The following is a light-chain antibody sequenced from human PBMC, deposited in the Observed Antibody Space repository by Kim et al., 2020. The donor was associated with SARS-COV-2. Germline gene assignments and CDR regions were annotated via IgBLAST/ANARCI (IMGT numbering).Light chain of an antibody. Sequence: ASVGDRVTITCRASQSISSWLAWYQQKPGKAPKLLIYKASSLETGVPSRFSGSGSGTEFTLTISSLQPDDFATYYCQQYNSYSITFGQGTRLEIK. CDR1: QSISSW. V-gene: IGKV1-5*03. J-gene: IGKJ5*01. CDR3: QQYNSYSIT. CDR2: KAS.